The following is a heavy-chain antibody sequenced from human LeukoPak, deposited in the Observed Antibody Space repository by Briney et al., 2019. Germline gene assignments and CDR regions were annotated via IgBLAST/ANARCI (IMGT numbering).Heavy chain of an antibody. D-gene: IGHD4-23*01. CDR2: IYGGDDT. J-gene: IGHJ4*02. V-gene: IGHV3-53*01. CDR3: ARDLHGGGDS. CDR1: GFTVRSNY. Sequence: GGSLRLSCAASGFTVRSNYMNWVRQAPGKGLEWVSVIYGGDDTYYAASVKGRFTISGDNSRNTLYLQMNSLRAEDTAVYYCARDLHGGGDSWGQGTLVTVSS.